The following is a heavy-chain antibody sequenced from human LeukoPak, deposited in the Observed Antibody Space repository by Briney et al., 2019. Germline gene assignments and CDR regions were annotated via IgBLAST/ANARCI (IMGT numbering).Heavy chain of an antibody. CDR2: ISSGSSFI. V-gene: IGHV3-21*01. CDR3: ARQTRPGNPDDY. J-gene: IGHJ4*02. CDR1: GFTFSNYN. Sequence: GGSLRLSCAAFGFTFSNYNMNWVRQAPGKGLEWVSSISSGSSFIYYTDSVKGRFTISRDNAKNSLYLQMNSLRAEDTAVYYCARQTRPGNPDDYWSQGTLVTVSS. D-gene: IGHD6-6*01.